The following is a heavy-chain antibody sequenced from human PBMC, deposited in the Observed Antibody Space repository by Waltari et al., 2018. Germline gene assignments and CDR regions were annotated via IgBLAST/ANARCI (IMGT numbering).Heavy chain of an antibody. J-gene: IGHJ6*02. CDR2: IDYSGNT. V-gene: IGHV4-61*01. CDR3: AKYVKYYYAMDV. CDR1: GVSVPRGNYY. D-gene: IGHD3-16*01. Sequence: QVQLHESGPGLVKPSETLSLTCTVSGVSVPRGNYYWNWIRQPPGRGLEWIGYIDYSGNTNSNPSLKTRLTISLDTSRNQFSLQMSSVTAADTAVYYCAKYVKYYYAMDVWGQGTTVTVSS.